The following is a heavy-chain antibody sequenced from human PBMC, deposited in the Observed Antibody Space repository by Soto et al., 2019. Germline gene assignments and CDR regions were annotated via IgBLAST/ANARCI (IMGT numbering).Heavy chain of an antibody. Sequence: QVQLVQSGAEVKKPGSSVKVSCKASGGTFSSYAISWVRQAPGQGLEWMGGIIPIFDTPKYAQKFQGRVTIIADESTSTAYIELSSLRSEDTAVYYCASGPTYYYYGMDVWGQGTTVTVSS. CDR1: GGTFSSYA. CDR3: ASGPTYYYYGMDV. J-gene: IGHJ6*02. V-gene: IGHV1-69*01. CDR2: IIPIFDTP.